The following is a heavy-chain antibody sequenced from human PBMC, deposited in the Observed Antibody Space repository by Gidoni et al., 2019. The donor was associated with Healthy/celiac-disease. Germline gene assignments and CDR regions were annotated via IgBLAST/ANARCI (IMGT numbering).Heavy chain of an antibody. D-gene: IGHD3-10*02. CDR2: INHSGST. CDR3: ARLICSGSYYYYGMDV. J-gene: IGHJ6*02. V-gene: IGHV4-34*01. Sequence: QVQLQQWGAGLLKPSETLSLTCAVYGGSFSGYYWSWIRQPPGKGLEWIGEINHSGSTNYNPSLKSRVTISVDTSKNQFSLKLSSVTAADTAVYYCARLICSGSYYYYGMDVWGQGTTVTVSS. CDR1: GGSFSGYY.